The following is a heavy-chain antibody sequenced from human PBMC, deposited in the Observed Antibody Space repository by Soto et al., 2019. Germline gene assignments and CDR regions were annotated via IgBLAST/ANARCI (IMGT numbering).Heavy chain of an antibody. D-gene: IGHD3-3*01. J-gene: IGHJ4*02. CDR3: ARAPETASIFGVALPDFFDY. CDR2: IFYSGSF. Sequence: QVQLQESGPGLVKPSQTLSLTCTVSGGSISSGTSYWSWIRQRPGKGLEWMGYIFYSGSFYYTPSRRRRVMILVDTSKNQFALRLSSVTAADTAVYYCARAPETASIFGVALPDFFDYWGQGTLVTVSS. V-gene: IGHV4-31*03. CDR1: GGSISSGTSY.